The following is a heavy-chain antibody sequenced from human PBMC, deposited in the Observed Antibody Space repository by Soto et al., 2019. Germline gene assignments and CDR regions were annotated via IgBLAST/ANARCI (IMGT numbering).Heavy chain of an antibody. Sequence: RLSCAASGFTFSSYGMHWVRQAPGQGPEWVAVISYDGRNKYYADSAKGRFTISRDNSKNTLYLQMNSLRAEDTAVYYCAKNGRYCSSTSCYCSGGSCFRVYGMDVWGQGTTVTVSS. V-gene: IGHV3-30*18. J-gene: IGHJ6*02. D-gene: IGHD2-2*01. CDR1: GFTFSSYG. CDR3: AKNGRYCSSTSCYCSGGSCFRVYGMDV. CDR2: ISYDGRNK.